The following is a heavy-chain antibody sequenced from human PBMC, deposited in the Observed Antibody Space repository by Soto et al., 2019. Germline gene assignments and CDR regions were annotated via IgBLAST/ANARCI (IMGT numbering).Heavy chain of an antibody. CDR1: GFTFSDYY. D-gene: IGHD2-2*01. J-gene: IGHJ6*02. CDR2: ISSSSSYT. Sequence: QVQLVESGGGLVKPGGSLRLSCAASGFTFSDYYMSWIRQAPGKGLEWVSYISSSSSYTNYADSVKGRFTISRDNAKNSLYLQMNSLRAEDTAVYYCAKIVVVPAAMQYYYYYYGMDVWGQGTTVTVSS. CDR3: AKIVVVPAAMQYYYYYYGMDV. V-gene: IGHV3-11*05.